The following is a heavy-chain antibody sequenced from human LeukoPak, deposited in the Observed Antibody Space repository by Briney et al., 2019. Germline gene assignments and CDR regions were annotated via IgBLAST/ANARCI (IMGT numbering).Heavy chain of an antibody. Sequence: ASVNVSCKASGYTFTSYGISWVRQAPGQGLEWMGWISAYNGDTNNAQKLQGRVTMSTDTSTSTAYMELRSLRSDDTAVYYCAREGPTTVTTAYAFDIWGQGTMVTVSS. D-gene: IGHD4-17*01. CDR2: ISAYNGDT. CDR3: AREGPTTVTTAYAFDI. J-gene: IGHJ3*02. CDR1: GYTFTSYG. V-gene: IGHV1-18*01.